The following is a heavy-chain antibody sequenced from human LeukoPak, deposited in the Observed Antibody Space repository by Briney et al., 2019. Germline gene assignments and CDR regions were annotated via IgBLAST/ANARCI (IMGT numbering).Heavy chain of an antibody. D-gene: IGHD1-14*01. CDR3: ARRYRDDAFDI. V-gene: IGHV3-21*01. J-gene: IGHJ3*02. CDR1: GFTFSSYS. CDR2: ISSSSSYI. Sequence: GGSLRLSCAASGFTFSSYSMNWVRQAPGKGLEWVSSISSSSSYIYYADSVKGRFTISRDNAKNPLYLQMNSLRAEDTAVYYCARRYRDDAFDIWGQGTMVTVSS.